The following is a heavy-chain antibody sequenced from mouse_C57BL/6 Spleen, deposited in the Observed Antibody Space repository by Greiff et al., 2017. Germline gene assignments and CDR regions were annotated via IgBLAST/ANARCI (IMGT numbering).Heavy chain of an antibody. CDR3: GRRWDGGYFDV. CDR1: GYAFTNYL. V-gene: IGHV1-54*01. D-gene: IGHD4-1*01. Sequence: QVQLQQSGAELVRPGTSVQVSCKASGYAFTNYLIEWVKQRPGQGLEWIGVINPGSGGTNYNEKFKGKATLTADKSSSTAYMQLSSLTSEDSAVYFCGRRWDGGYFDVWGTGTTVTVSS. CDR2: INPGSGGT. J-gene: IGHJ1*03.